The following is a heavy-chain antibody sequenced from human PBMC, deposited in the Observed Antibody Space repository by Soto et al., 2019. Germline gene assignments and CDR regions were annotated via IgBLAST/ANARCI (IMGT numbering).Heavy chain of an antibody. V-gene: IGHV1-69*13. Sequence: SVKVSCKASGGTFSSYAISWVRQAPGQGLEWMGGIIPIFGTANYAQKFQGRVTITADESTSTAYMELSSLRSEDTAVYYCARDYDFWSGYAQAHDANWFDPWGQGTLVTVSS. D-gene: IGHD3-3*01. J-gene: IGHJ5*02. CDR1: GGTFSSYA. CDR3: ARDYDFWSGYAQAHDANWFDP. CDR2: IIPIFGTA.